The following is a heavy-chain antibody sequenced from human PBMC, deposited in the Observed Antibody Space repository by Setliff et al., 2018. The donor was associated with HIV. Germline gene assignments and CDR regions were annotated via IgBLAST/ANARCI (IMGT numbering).Heavy chain of an antibody. V-gene: IGHV4-39*07. Sequence: PSETLSLTCTVSGGSISSGSYYWGWIRQPPGKGLEWIGSIYFSGTTYYNPSLESRVTISRDTSKNQFSLKLSSVTAADTAVYYCARAPTVVTLLDYWGQGTLVTVSS. CDR3: ARAPTVVTLLDY. J-gene: IGHJ4*02. D-gene: IGHD4-17*01. CDR2: IYFSGTT. CDR1: GGSISSGSYY.